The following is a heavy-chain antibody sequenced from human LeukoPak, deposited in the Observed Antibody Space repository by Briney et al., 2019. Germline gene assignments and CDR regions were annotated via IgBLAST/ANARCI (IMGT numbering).Heavy chain of an antibody. CDR1: VVTFDYYG. D-gene: IGHD1-1*01. J-gene: IGHJ1*01. CDR3: ATNPPGRTYLQD. Sequence: PGGSLRLSCAASVVTFDYYGMTWVRQVPGKGLEWIAEINWIGDTTRYGDSVKGRFTISRDNAKSSLDLQINSLRVEDTAFYYCATNPPGRTYLQDWGQGTLVTVSS. CDR2: INWIGDTT. V-gene: IGHV3-20*04.